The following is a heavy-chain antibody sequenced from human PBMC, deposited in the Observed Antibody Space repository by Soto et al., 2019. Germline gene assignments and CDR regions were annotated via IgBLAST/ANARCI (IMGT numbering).Heavy chain of an antibody. CDR2: SRNQANGYST. V-gene: IGHV3-72*01. D-gene: IGHD3-22*01. Sequence: EVQLVESGGGLVQPGGSLRLSCSVSGFTLSDHYIDWVRQAPGKGLEWVGRSRNQANGYSTIYAASVKGRFTTSRDDSKNLVYLQRESLRTEDTAVYYCVRDTYFSDSSSYTRCFDFWGQGALVTASS. CDR3: VRDTYFSDSSSYTRCFDF. CDR1: GFTLSDHY. J-gene: IGHJ4*02.